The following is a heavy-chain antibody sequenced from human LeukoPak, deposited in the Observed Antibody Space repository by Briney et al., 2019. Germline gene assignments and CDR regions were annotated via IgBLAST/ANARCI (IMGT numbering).Heavy chain of an antibody. CDR1: VLTLSTYW. J-gene: IGHJ1*01. CDR2: IKSDGST. D-gene: IGHD3-22*01. CDR3: ARAPSEIGGYYPEYFRH. Sequence: QPGGSLRLSCAPSVLTLSTYWLHWVRQAPGKGPVLVSRIKSDGSTNYADSVKGRFTLSRDNAKNTVSLQMNSLRPEDTGVYYCARAPSEIGGYYPEYFRHWGQGTLVTVSS. V-gene: IGHV3-74*01.